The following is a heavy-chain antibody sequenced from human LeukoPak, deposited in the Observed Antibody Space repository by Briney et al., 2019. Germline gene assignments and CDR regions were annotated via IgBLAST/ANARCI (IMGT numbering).Heavy chain of an antibody. CDR1: GFTVSSNY. D-gene: IGHD2-2*01. CDR3: ARDPFFVRYCSSTSCLPDAFDI. CDR2: IITGGTT. J-gene: IGHJ3*02. Sequence: GGSLRLSCAASGFTVSSNYMSWVRQAPGKGLRGASVIITGGTTYYADSVKGRFTISRDNSKNTLYLQMNSLRAEDTAVYYCARDPFFVRYCSSTSCLPDAFDIWGQGTMVTVSS. V-gene: IGHV3-66*02.